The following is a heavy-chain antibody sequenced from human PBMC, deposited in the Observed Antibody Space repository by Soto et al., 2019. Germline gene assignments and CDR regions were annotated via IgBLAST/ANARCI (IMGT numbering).Heavy chain of an antibody. CDR2: INPDNGNT. CDR3: ARGIATGQLDP. Sequence: VAVNVCSKAPGYIIASSTMIWVRQAPGQRLEWMGWINPDNGNTKSSQKFQDRVIITRDTSASTAYMDLSSLRSEDTAVDYCARGIATGQLDPRGQGTLVTVSS. CDR1: GYIIASST. D-gene: IGHD2-2*01. V-gene: IGHV1-3*01. J-gene: IGHJ5*02.